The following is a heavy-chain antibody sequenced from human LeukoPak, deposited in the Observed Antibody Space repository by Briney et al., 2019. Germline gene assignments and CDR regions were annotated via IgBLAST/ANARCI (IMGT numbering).Heavy chain of an antibody. CDR1: GYIFTTYD. D-gene: IGHD7-27*01. Sequence: GASVKVSCKASGYIFTTYDIGWVRQATGQGLEWMGWLNPNSGNAGYAQKFQGRVTISRNTSISTAYMELSSLRSDDTAIYYCARRKFLGWFDTWGQGTLVTVSS. CDR2: LNPNSGNA. J-gene: IGHJ5*02. V-gene: IGHV1-8*03. CDR3: ARRKFLGWFDT.